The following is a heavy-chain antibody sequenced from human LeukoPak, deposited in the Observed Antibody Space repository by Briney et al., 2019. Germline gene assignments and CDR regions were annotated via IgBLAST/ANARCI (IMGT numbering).Heavy chain of an antibody. CDR2: IYYSGST. D-gene: IGHD3-10*01. CDR1: GGSISSYY. Sequence: PSETLSLTCTVSGGSISSYYWSWIRQPPGKGLEWIGYIYYSGSTNYNPSLKSRVTISVDTSKNQFSLKLSSVTAADTAVYYCARVPRRTMVRGVTILDDYYYYMDVWGKGTTVTVSS. J-gene: IGHJ6*03. V-gene: IGHV4-59*01. CDR3: ARVPRRTMVRGVTILDDYYYYMDV.